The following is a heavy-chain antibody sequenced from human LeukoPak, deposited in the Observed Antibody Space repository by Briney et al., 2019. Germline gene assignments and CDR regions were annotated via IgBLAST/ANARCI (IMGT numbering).Heavy chain of an antibody. J-gene: IGHJ4*02. CDR1: GFTFSSYA. Sequence: QSGGSLRLSCAASGFTFSSYAMSWVRQAPGKGLEWVSAISGSGGSTYYADSVKGRFTISRDNSKNTLYLQMNSLRAEDTAVYYCAKFTVIYYYFDYWGQGTLVTVSS. D-gene: IGHD4-4*01. CDR2: ISGSGGST. CDR3: AKFTVIYYYFDY. V-gene: IGHV3-23*01.